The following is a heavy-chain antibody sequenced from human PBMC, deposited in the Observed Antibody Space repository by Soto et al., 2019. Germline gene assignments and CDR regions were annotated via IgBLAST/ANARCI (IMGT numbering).Heavy chain of an antibody. CDR3: ANRRVAGTKYFDH. CDR1: GFTFVSYA. CDR2: ISSSGDGT. D-gene: IGHD6-19*01. J-gene: IGHJ4*02. Sequence: GGSLRLSCAASGFTFVSYAMSWVRQAPGKGLEWVSSISSSGDGTYYADSVKGRFTISRDNSKNTLFLQMTSLRAEDTALYYCANRRVAGTKYFDHWGQGTLVTVSS. V-gene: IGHV3-23*01.